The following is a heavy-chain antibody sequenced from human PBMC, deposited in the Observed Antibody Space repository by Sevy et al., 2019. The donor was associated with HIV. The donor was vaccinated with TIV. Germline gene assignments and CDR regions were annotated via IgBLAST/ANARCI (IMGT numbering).Heavy chain of an antibody. CDR1: GFTFSGSA. CDR2: IRNQANNYAT. D-gene: IGHD6-19*01. V-gene: IGHV3-73*01. Sequence: GGSLRLSCAASGFTFSGSAMDWVRHTSGKGLEWLGRIRNQANNYATTYAAWVKGRFVIARDDSKKTAYLHMNNLKTEDTAVYYCTSGIAVVGTVYFDYWGRGTLVTVSS. CDR3: TSGIAVVGTVYFDY. J-gene: IGHJ4*02.